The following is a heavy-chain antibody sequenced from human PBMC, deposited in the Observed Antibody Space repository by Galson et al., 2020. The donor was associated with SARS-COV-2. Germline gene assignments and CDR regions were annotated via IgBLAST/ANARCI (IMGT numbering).Heavy chain of an antibody. CDR1: VGSFSGFS. CDR2: LNHSASP. Sequence: ENSETLSLTCAVYVGSFSGFSWSWVRKSPGTGLEWIGELNHSASPNYNPSLKSRVTISVDTFKNQFSLKLTSVTAAETGVYYCARGRVGVVPAPILGLGPYYDYYAMDVWGQGTTITVSS. D-gene: IGHD2-2*01. V-gene: IGHV4-34*01. J-gene: IGHJ6*02. CDR3: ARGRVGVVPAPILGLGPYYDYYAMDV.